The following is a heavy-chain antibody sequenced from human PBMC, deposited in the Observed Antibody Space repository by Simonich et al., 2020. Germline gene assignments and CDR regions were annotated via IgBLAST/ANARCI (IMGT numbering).Heavy chain of an antibody. CDR1: GFTFSSYA. D-gene: IGHD2-15*01. CDR2: ISYDGSNK. J-gene: IGHJ3*02. Sequence: QVQLVESGGGVVQPGRSLRLSCAASGFTFSSYAMHWVRQAPGKGLGWVAGISYDGSNKYYADSVKGRFTISRDNSKNTLYLQMNSLRAEDTAVYYCAREGLLLDAFDIWGQGTMVTVSS. CDR3: AREGLLLDAFDI. V-gene: IGHV3-30*07.